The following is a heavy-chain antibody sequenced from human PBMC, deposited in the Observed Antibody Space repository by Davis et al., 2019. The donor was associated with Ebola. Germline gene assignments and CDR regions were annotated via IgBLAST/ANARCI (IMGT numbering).Heavy chain of an antibody. J-gene: IGHJ6*03. CDR2: INHSGST. V-gene: IGHV4-34*01. Sequence: SETLSLTCAVYGGSFSGYYWSWIRQPPGKGLEWIGEINHSGSTNYNPSLKSRVTISVDTSKNQFSLKLSSVTAADTAVYYCARSIVVVPAASSYYMDVWGKGTTVTVSS. CDR1: GGSFSGYY. D-gene: IGHD2-2*01. CDR3: ARSIVVVPAASSYYMDV.